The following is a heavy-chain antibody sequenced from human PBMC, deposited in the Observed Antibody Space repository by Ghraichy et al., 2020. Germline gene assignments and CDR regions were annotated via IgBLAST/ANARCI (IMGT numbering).Heavy chain of an antibody. V-gene: IGHV3-7*01. D-gene: IGHD3-3*01. CDR3: ARIEGDFWSGSPASPYFYGMDG. J-gene: IGHJ6*02. CDR1: GFTFSSYW. CDR2: INQDGGEK. Sequence: GGSLRLSCAGSGFTFSSYWMNWGRQAPGKGLEWVANINQDGGEKDYVDSVKGRFTISRDNAKNSLYLQMNSLSAEDTAVYYCARIEGDFWSGSPASPYFYGMDGWGQGTTVTFSS.